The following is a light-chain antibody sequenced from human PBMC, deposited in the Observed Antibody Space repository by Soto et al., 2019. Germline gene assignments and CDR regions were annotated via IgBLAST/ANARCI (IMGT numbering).Light chain of an antibody. CDR1: RSLSSTS. J-gene: IGKJ1*01. V-gene: IGKV3-20*01. Sequence: EIVSTQSPGTLSLSPGERAALSCRASRSLSSTSLAWYQQRPGQAPRLLIYDVSSRATGIPDRFSGSGSGTDFTLIINRLEPDDFAVYYCQQYGSSPRTFGQGTKVDIK. CDR2: DVS. CDR3: QQYGSSPRT.